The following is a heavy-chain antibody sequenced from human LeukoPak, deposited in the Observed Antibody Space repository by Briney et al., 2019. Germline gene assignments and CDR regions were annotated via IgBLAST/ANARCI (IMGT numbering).Heavy chain of an antibody. CDR2: ISSSSSTI. Sequence: GGSLRLSCAASGFTFSSHSMNWVRQAPGKGLEWVSYISSSSSTIYYADSVKGRFTISRDNAKNSLYLQMNSLRAEDTAVYYCASYDSGWSPKTFDYWGQGTLVTVSS. CDR1: GFTFSSHS. V-gene: IGHV3-48*01. D-gene: IGHD6-19*01. CDR3: ASYDSGWSPKTFDY. J-gene: IGHJ4*02.